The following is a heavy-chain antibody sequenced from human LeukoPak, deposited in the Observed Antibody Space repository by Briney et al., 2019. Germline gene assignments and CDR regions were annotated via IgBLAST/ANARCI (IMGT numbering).Heavy chain of an antibody. Sequence: PGGSLRLSCEASGFAFRNYAMAWVRQSPGKGLEWVSSISGSGGSTYYADSVKGRFTISRDNSKNTLFLQMNSLRAEDTAVYYCAKIYALGAARWDYWGQGTLVTVSS. CDR3: AKIYALGAARWDY. CDR1: GFAFRNYA. D-gene: IGHD1-26*01. J-gene: IGHJ4*02. CDR2: ISGSGGST. V-gene: IGHV3-23*01.